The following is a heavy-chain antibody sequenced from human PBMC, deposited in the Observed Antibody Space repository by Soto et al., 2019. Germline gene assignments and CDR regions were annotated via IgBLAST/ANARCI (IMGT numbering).Heavy chain of an antibody. CDR2: IIPIFGTA. J-gene: IGHJ4*03. D-gene: IGHD2-21*02. Sequence: SVKVSCKASGGTFSSYAISWVRQAPGQGLEWMGGIIPIFGTANYAQKFQGRVTITADESTSTAYMELSSLRSEDTAVYYCARTGYCGGDCSSNGLMTYWGQGTMVTVSS. CDR3: ARTGYCGGDCSSNGLMTY. V-gene: IGHV1-69*01. CDR1: GGTFSSYA.